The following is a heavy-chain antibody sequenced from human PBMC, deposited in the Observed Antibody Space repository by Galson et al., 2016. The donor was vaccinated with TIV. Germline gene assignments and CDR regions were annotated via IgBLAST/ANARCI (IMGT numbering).Heavy chain of an antibody. CDR2: INPNTGGT. CDR1: GYTFSDYY. D-gene: IGHD6-19*01. V-gene: IGHV1-2*04. J-gene: IGHJ4*02. Sequence: SVKVSCKASGYTFSDYYMHWVRQAPGQGLEWMGWINPNTGGTNYDQKFQGWVSMTRDTTINTAYMELSRLKSDDTAVYYCARDDGYTSGSDYWGQGTQVTVSS. CDR3: ARDDGYTSGSDY.